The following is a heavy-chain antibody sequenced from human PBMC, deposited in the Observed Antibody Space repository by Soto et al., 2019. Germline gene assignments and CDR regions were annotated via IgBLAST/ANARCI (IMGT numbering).Heavy chain of an antibody. CDR1: GGSISSYY. V-gene: IGHV4-59*12. Sequence: SETLSLTCTVSGGSISSYYWSWIRQPPGKGLEWIGYIYYSGSTNYNPSLKSRVAISVDTSKNQFSLKLSSVTAADTAVYYCARGLVGAYCSSTSCYVGDYFGYWGQGTLVTVSS. J-gene: IGHJ4*02. D-gene: IGHD2-2*01. CDR2: IYYSGST. CDR3: ARGLVGAYCSSTSCYVGDYFGY.